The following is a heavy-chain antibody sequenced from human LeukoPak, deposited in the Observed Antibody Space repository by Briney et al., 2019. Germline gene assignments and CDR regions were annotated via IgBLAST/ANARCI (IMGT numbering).Heavy chain of an antibody. CDR1: GYTFTSYY. CDR2: IIPILGIA. CDR3: AREGGIAVAGANDY. D-gene: IGHD6-19*01. Sequence: ASVKVSCKASGYTFTSYYMHWVRQAPGQGLEWMGRIIPILGIANYAQKFQGRVTITADKSTSTAYMELSSLRSEDTAVYYCAREGGIAVAGANDYWGQGTLVTVSS. J-gene: IGHJ4*02. V-gene: IGHV1-69*04.